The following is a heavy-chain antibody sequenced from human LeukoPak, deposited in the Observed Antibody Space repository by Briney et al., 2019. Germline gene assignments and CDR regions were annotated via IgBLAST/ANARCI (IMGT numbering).Heavy chain of an antibody. CDR3: ARDHSGRFDI. CDR1: GFTFISFS. D-gene: IGHD1-14*01. CDR2: ISSSSSYI. J-gene: IGHJ3*02. V-gene: IGHV3-21*01. Sequence: PGGSLRLSCAASGFTFISFSMNWVRQAPGKGLEWVSSISSSSSYIYYADSVKGRFTISRDNAKNPLYLQMNSLRAEDTAVYYCARDHSGRFDIWGQGTMVTVSS.